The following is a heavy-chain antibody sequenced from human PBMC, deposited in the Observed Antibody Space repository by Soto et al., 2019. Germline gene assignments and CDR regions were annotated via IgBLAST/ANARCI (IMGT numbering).Heavy chain of an antibody. V-gene: IGHV3-30*03. CDR3: ARDEAFSAPYYLDY. D-gene: IGHD1-26*01. CDR2: ISNDGDYK. CDR1: EITFSSHV. Sequence: ESGGGVVQPGRSLRLSCVASEITFSSHVMQWVRQAPGKGLEWVAFISNDGDYKNYADSVKGRFTISRDNSKDTVYLEIHSLRPEDTALYHCARDEAFSAPYYLDYWGQGTLVIVS. J-gene: IGHJ4*02.